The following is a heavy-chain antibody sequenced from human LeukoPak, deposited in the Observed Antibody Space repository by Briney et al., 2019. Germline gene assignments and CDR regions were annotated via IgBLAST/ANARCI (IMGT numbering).Heavy chain of an antibody. Sequence: ASVKVSCKVSGYTLTELSMHWVRQAPGKGLEWMGGFDPEDGETIYAQKFQGRVTMTEVTSTDTAYMELSSLRSEDTAVYYCATVPSMVRGVQYFDYWGQGTLVTVSS. D-gene: IGHD3-10*01. CDR3: ATVPSMVRGVQYFDY. CDR1: GYTLTELS. J-gene: IGHJ4*02. CDR2: FDPEDGET. V-gene: IGHV1-24*01.